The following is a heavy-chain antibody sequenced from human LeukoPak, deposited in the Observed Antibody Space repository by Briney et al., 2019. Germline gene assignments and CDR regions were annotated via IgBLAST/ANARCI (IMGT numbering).Heavy chain of an antibody. CDR1: GGTFSSYA. CDR3: ARARYSSSTLVGGSFDY. D-gene: IGHD6-6*01. J-gene: IGHJ4*02. CDR2: IIPIFGTA. Sequence: SVKVSCKASGGTFSSYAISWVRQAPGQGLEWMGGIIPIFGTANYAQKFQGRVTITADKSTSTAYMELSSLRSEDTAGYYCARARYSSSTLVGGSFDYWGQGTLVTVSS. V-gene: IGHV1-69*06.